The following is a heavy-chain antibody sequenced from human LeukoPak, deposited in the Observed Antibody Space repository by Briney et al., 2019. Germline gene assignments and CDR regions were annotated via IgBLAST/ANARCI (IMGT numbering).Heavy chain of an antibody. Sequence: SVKVSCKASGFTFTSSAMQWVRQARGQPLEWIGWIVVGSGNTNYAQKFQERVTIPRDMSTSTAYMELSSLRSEDTAVYYSAPVPDRYYYYGMDVWGQGTTVTVSS. V-gene: IGHV1-58*02. D-gene: IGHD2-2*01. CDR2: IVVGSGNT. CDR1: GFTFTSSA. CDR3: APVPDRYYYYGMDV. J-gene: IGHJ6*02.